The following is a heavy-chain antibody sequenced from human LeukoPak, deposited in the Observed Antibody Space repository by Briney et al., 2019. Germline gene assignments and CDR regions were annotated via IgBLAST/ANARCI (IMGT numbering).Heavy chain of an antibody. CDR1: GYPISSNYF. CDR3: AIRVDPLEGDAWGFIGDY. CDR2: IYHSGTT. V-gene: IGHV4-38-2*01. D-gene: IGHD3-10*01. J-gene: IGHJ4*02. Sequence: PSETLSLTCAVSGYPISSNYFWGWIRQPPGKGLEWIGGIYHSGTTFYNPSLKSRVTMLLDTSKNQFSLKVTSVTAADTAMYFCAIRVDPLEGDAWGFIGDYWGQGILVTVSS.